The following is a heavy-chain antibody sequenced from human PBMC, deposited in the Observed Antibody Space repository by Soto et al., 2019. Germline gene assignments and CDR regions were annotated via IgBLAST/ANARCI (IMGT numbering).Heavy chain of an antibody. Sequence: QVQLVQSGAEVKKPGASVKVSCKASGYTFTSYDINWVRQATGQGLEWMGWMNPNSGNTGYAQKFQGRVTMTRNTSISTAYMELSSLRSEDTGVFYCEREGGYSYGFDYWGKGTLVTVSS. J-gene: IGHJ4*02. V-gene: IGHV1-8*01. CDR2: MNPNSGNT. D-gene: IGHD5-18*01. CDR1: GYTFTSYD. CDR3: EREGGYSYGFDY.